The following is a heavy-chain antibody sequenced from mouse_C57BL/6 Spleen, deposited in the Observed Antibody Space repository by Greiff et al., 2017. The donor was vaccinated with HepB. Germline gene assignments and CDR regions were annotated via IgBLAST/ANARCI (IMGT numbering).Heavy chain of an antibody. V-gene: IGHV1-53*01. Sequence: QVQLQQPGTELVKPGASVKLSCKASGYTFTSYWMHWVKQRPGQGLEWIGNINPSNGGTNYNEKFKSKATLTVDKSSSTAYMQLSSLTSADSAVYYCARDGNYYGYDGGEDWYFDVWGTGTTVTVSS. D-gene: IGHD2-2*01. CDR3: ARDGNYYGYDGGEDWYFDV. J-gene: IGHJ1*03. CDR2: INPSNGGT. CDR1: GYTFTSYW.